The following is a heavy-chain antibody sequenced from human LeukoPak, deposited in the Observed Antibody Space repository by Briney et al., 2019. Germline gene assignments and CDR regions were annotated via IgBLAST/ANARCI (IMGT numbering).Heavy chain of an antibody. CDR3: ARVFNVYSSGWYEYFQH. CDR2: ISYDGSNK. V-gene: IGHV3-30-3*01. D-gene: IGHD6-19*01. Sequence: GGSLRLSCAASGFTFSSYAMHWVRQAPGKGLEWVAVISYDGSNKYYADSVKGRFTISRDNSKNTLYLQMNSLRAEDTAVYYCARVFNVYSSGWYEYFQHWGQGTLVTVSS. CDR1: GFTFSSYA. J-gene: IGHJ1*01.